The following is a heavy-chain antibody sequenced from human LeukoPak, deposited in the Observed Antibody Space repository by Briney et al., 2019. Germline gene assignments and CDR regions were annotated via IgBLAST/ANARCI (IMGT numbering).Heavy chain of an antibody. CDR3: ARVITMIVVVPHYYGMDV. D-gene: IGHD3-22*01. CDR1: GGSISSSSYY. Sequence: PSETLSLTCTVSGGSISSSSYYWGWIRQPPGKGLEWIGSIYYSGSTYYNPSLKSRVTISVDTSKNQFSLKLSSVTAADTAVYYCARVITMIVVVPHYYGMDVWGQGTTVTVSS. V-gene: IGHV4-39*07. CDR2: IYYSGST. J-gene: IGHJ6*02.